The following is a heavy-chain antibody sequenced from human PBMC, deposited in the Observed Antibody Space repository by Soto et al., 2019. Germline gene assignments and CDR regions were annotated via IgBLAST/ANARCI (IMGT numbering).Heavy chain of an antibody. CDR3: ARGVYYYDSSGYFHYYYGMDA. V-gene: IGHV4-34*01. D-gene: IGHD3-22*01. J-gene: IGHJ6*02. CDR2: INHSGST. Sequence: QVQLQQWGAGLLKPSETLSLTCAVYGGSFSGYYWSRIRQPPGKGLAWIGEINHSGSTKYNPSLKSRVTRSVDTSKNQFSLKLSSVAAADTAVYYCARGVYYYDSSGYFHYYYGMDAWGQGTTVTVSS. CDR1: GGSFSGYY.